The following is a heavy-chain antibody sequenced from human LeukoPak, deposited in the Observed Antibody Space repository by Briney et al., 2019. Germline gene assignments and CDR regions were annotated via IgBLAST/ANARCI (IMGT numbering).Heavy chain of an antibody. CDR3: ARDLVGGSGSYYNEVWFDP. CDR1: GRTFSSYA. V-gene: IGHV1-69*13. CDR2: IIPIFGTA. J-gene: IGHJ5*02. D-gene: IGHD3-10*01. Sequence: ASVKVSCKASGRTFSSYAISRVRRAPGHGVGWRGGIIPIFGTANYAQKFQGRVTITADESTSTAYMELSSLRSEDTAVYYCARDLVGGSGSYYNEVWFDPWGQGTLVTVSS.